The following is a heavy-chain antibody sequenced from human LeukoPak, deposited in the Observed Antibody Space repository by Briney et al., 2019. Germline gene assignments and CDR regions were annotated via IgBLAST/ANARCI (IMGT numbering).Heavy chain of an antibody. J-gene: IGHJ6*02. V-gene: IGHV4-34*01. D-gene: IGHD6-19*01. Sequence: SETLSLTCAVHGGSFSGYYWSWIRQPPGKGLEWIGEINHSGSTNYNPSLKSRVTISVDTSKNQFSLKLSSVTAADTAVYYCARVPRGSGWYGNYYYYGMDVWGQGTTVTVSS. CDR3: ARVPRGSGWYGNYYYYGMDV. CDR2: INHSGST. CDR1: GGSFSGYY.